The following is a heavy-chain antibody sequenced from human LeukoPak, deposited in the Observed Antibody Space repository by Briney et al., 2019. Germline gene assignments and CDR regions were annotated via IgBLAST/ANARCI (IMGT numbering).Heavy chain of an antibody. CDR3: AKDRGTTRYYFDY. V-gene: IGHV3-23*01. CDR1: GFTFSSYG. D-gene: IGHD3-10*01. Sequence: GGSLRLSCAASGFTFSSYGMSWVRQAPGKGLEWVSSISGSGDSTYSADSVKGRFTISRDNSKNTLYLQLNSLRAEVTAVYYCAKDRGTTRYYFDYWGQGTLVTVSS. J-gene: IGHJ4*02. CDR2: ISGSGDST.